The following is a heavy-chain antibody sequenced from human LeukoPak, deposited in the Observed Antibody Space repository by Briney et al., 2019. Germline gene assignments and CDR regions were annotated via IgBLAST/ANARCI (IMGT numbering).Heavy chain of an antibody. CDR1: GYSISSGYC. CDR3: ARLSYDYVWGSYRYDAYFDY. V-gene: IGHV4-38-2*01. D-gene: IGHD3-16*02. J-gene: IGHJ4*02. CDR2: IYHSGST. Sequence: SETLSLTCAVSGYSISSGYCWGWIRQPPGKGLEWIGSIYHSGSTYYNPSLKSRVTISVDTSKNQFSLKLSSVTAADTAVYYCARLSYDYVWGSYRYDAYFDYWGQGTLVTVSS.